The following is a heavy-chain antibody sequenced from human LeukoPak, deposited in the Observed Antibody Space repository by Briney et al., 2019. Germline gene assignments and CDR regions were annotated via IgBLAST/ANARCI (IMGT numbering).Heavy chain of an antibody. CDR1: GGSISSYY. J-gene: IGHJ6*03. CDR3: ASGRLAARTLYYYYYMDV. D-gene: IGHD6-6*01. CDR2: IYTSGST. V-gene: IGHV4-4*07. Sequence: SETLSLTCTVSGGSISSYYWSWIRQPAGKGLEWIGRIYTSGSTNYNPSLKSRVTMSVDTSKNQFSLKLSSVTAADTAAYYCASGRLAARTLYYYYYMDVWGKGTTVTVSS.